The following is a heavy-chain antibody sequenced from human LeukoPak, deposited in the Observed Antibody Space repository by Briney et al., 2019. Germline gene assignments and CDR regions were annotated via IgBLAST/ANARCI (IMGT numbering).Heavy chain of an antibody. Sequence: GQSLKIYFQGSGYSFISYCIAWRRQMPGKGLEWMGIIYPGDSDTRYSPSFQGQVTISADKSISTAYLQWSSLKASGTAIYYCARSIAAAATFNYGGQGTLVTVSS. J-gene: IGHJ4*02. D-gene: IGHD6-13*01. CDR1: GYSFISYC. CDR2: IYPGDSDT. CDR3: ARSIAAAATFNY. V-gene: IGHV5-51*01.